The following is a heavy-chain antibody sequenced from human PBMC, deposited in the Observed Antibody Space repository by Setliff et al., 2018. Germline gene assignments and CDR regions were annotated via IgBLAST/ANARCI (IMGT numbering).Heavy chain of an antibody. CDR2: ISAYNGNT. V-gene: IGHV1-18*01. J-gene: IGHJ4*02. CDR3: ARVYTLTIPPDY. CDR1: GYTFTNYG. Sequence: AASVKVSCKASGYTFTNYGINWVRQAPGQGLEWLGWISAYNGNTHYAQKLQGRVSMTTDTSTSTAYMEPRSLRSDDTAVYYCARVYTLTIPPDYWGQGTLVTVSS. D-gene: IGHD4-17*01.